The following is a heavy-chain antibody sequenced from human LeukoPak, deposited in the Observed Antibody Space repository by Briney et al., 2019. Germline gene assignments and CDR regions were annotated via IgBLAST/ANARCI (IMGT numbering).Heavy chain of an antibody. V-gene: IGHV1-2*02. J-gene: IGHJ3*02. CDR3: WVVITHDAFDI. CDR1: GYTFTGYY. D-gene: IGHD3-22*01. CDR2: INPNSGGT. Sequence: ASVKVSCKASGYTFTGYYMHWVRQAPGQGLEWMGWINPNSGGTNYAQKFQGRVTMTRDTSISTAYMGLSRLRSDDTAVYYCWVVITHDAFDIWGQGTMVTVSS.